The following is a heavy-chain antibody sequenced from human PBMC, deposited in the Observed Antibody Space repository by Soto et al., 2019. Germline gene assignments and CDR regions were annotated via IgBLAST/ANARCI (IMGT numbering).Heavy chain of an antibody. V-gene: IGHV3-30-3*01. CDR2: ISYDGSNK. D-gene: IGHD3-3*01. CDR3: ARDKRDLRFLEWSYYFDY. Sequence: QVQLVESGGGVVQPGRSLRLSCAPSGFTFSSYAMHWVRQAPGKGLEWVAVISYDGSNKYYADSVKGRFTISRDNSKNTLYLQMNSLRAEDTAVYYCARDKRDLRFLEWSYYFDYWGQGTLVTVSS. J-gene: IGHJ4*02. CDR1: GFTFSSYA.